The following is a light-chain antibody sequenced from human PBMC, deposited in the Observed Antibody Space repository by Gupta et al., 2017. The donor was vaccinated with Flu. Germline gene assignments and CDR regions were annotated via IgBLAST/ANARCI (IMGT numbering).Light chain of an antibody. CDR3: QQTHNTPHT. CDR1: QNIHTY. CDR2: GAS. V-gene: IGKV1-39*01. Sequence: DIQMTQSPSSLSASVGDRVTITCRASQNIHTYLNWYQQRPGNSPKLLIYGASSLQSGVPSRFSGSGSGTNFILTISSLQAADFATYFCQQTHNTPHTFGQGTKLDIK. J-gene: IGKJ2*01.